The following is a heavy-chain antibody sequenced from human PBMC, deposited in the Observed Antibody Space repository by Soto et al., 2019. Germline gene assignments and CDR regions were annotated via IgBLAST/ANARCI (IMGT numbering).Heavy chain of an antibody. CDR1: GGSISSGGYY. V-gene: IGHV4-31*03. Sequence: SETLSLTCTVSGGSISSGGYYWSWIRQHPGKGLEWIGYIYYSGSTYYNPSLKSRVTISVDTSKNQFSLKLSSVTAADTAVYYCARGQLVRFDYWGQGTLVTVSS. CDR2: IYYSGST. CDR3: ARGQLVRFDY. J-gene: IGHJ4*02. D-gene: IGHD6-6*01.